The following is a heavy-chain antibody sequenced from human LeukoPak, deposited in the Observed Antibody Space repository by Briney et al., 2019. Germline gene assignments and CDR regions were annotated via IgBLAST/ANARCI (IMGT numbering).Heavy chain of an antibody. CDR3: AGHRITMIVVVNWYSWFDP. D-gene: IGHD3-22*01. CDR1: GGSFSGYY. V-gene: IGHV4-34*01. J-gene: IGHJ5*02. Sequence: PSETLSLTYAVYGGSFSGYYWSWIRKPPGKGLEWIGEINHSGSTNYNPSLKSRVTISVDTSKNQFSLKLSSVTAADTAVYYCAGHRITMIVVVNWYSWFDPWGQGTLVTVSS. CDR2: INHSGST.